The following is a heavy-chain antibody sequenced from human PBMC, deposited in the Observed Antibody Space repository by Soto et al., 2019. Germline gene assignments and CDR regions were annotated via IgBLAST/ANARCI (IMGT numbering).Heavy chain of an antibody. V-gene: IGHV1-2*02. J-gene: IGHJ4*02. D-gene: IGHD3-10*01. Sequence: QVQLVQSGAEMKKPGASVKVSCEASRFTFTAYYIHWVRQAPGQGLEWMGWIKPNGGGTNYAQKFQGRVTMTRDTSINTAYMELTRLTADDTAVYYCARAVHTKVQGVRFRVDQWGQGTLVTVSS. CDR1: RFTFTAYY. CDR2: IKPNGGGT. CDR3: ARAVHTKVQGVRFRVDQ.